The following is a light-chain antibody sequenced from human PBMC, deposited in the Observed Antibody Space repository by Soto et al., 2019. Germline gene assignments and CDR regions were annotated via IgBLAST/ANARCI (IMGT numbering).Light chain of an antibody. CDR3: QQSYNTPPT. Sequence: DIQMTQSPSSLSASVGDRVTITCRASQSISSYLNWYQQKPGKAPRLLIYAASNLQSGVPSRFSGSGSATDFTLTISSLQPEDFATYYCQQSYNTPPTFGQGTKVDI. CDR2: AAS. CDR1: QSISSY. J-gene: IGKJ1*01. V-gene: IGKV1-39*01.